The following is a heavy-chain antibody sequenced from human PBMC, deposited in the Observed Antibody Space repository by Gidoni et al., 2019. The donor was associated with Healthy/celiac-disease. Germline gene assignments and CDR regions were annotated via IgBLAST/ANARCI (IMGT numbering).Heavy chain of an antibody. CDR2: ISAYNGNT. CDR3: ARDGGLRFLGRLPGHWFDP. V-gene: IGHV1-18*01. CDR1: GYTFTSYG. D-gene: IGHD3-3*01. J-gene: IGHJ5*02. Sequence: QVQLVQSGAEVKKPGASVKVSCKASGYTFTSYGISWVRQAPGQGLELMGWISAYNGNTNYAQKLQGRVTMTTDTSTSTAYMELRSLRSDDTAVYYCARDGGLRFLGRLPGHWFDPWGQGTLVTVSS.